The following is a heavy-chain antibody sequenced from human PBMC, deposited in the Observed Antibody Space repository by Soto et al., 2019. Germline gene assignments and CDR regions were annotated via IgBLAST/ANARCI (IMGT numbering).Heavy chain of an antibody. Sequence: GGSLRLSCAASGITLSHYVMSWVRQAPGEGLEWVSGIRGSGGFTYYAESVKGRFTISRDDSRKTLFLQMNSLRVDDTAVYYCAGQPPFGDDSYYYYIEIWGKGTTVTVSS. CDR2: IRGSGGFT. V-gene: IGHV3-23*01. D-gene: IGHD4-17*01. J-gene: IGHJ6*03. CDR1: GITLSHYV. CDR3: AGQPPFGDDSYYYYIEI.